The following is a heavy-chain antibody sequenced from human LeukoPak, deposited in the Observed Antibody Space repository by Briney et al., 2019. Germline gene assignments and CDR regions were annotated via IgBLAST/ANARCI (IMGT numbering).Heavy chain of an antibody. Sequence: GGSLRLSCAASGFTVSSSYMSWVRQAPGKGLEWVPVIYSGGSTYYGDSVKGRFTISRDNSKNTLYLQMNSLRVEDTAVYYCARRYSTSWTLDPWGQGTLVTVSS. J-gene: IGHJ5*02. D-gene: IGHD2-2*01. CDR1: GFTVSSSY. V-gene: IGHV3-66*01. CDR3: ARRYSTSWTLDP. CDR2: IYSGGST.